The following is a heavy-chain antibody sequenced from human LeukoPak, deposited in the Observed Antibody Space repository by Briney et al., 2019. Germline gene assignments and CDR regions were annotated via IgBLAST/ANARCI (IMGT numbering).Heavy chain of an antibody. J-gene: IGHJ4*02. CDR2: ISSSSSYI. V-gene: IGHV3-21*01. Sequence: KPGGSLRLSCAASGFTFSSYSMNWVRQAPGKGLEWVSSISSSSSYIYHADSVKGRFTISRDNAKNSMYLQMNSLGAEETAVYYCARLGVAGYFDYWGRGTLVTVSS. CDR1: GFTFSSYS. D-gene: IGHD3-3*01. CDR3: ARLGVAGYFDY.